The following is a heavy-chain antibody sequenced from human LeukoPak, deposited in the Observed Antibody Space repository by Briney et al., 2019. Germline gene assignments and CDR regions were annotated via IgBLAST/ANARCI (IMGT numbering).Heavy chain of an antibody. CDR2: ITGSGGST. CDR3: AKDRAPYRLFDY. D-gene: IGHD4-11*01. CDR1: GFTFSSGA. J-gene: IGHJ4*02. Sequence: GRSLRLSCAASGFTFSSGAMSWVRQAPGKGLEWVSSITGSGGSTDYADSVKGRFTISRDNSKNTLYLQMNSLRAEDTAIYYCAKDRAPYRLFDYWGQGTLVTVSS. V-gene: IGHV3-23*01.